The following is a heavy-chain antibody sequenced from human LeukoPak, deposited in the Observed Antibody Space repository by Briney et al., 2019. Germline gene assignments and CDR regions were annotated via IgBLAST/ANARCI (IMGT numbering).Heavy chain of an antibody. J-gene: IGHJ6*02. Sequence: PSETLSLTCAVYGGSISSSNWWSWVRQPPGKGLEWIGEIYHSGSTNYNPSLKSRVTISVDKSKNQFSLKLSSVPAADTAVYYCARVQRGYCSSTSCYAHYYYYGMDVWGQGTTVTVSS. V-gene: IGHV4-4*02. CDR2: IYHSGST. CDR1: GGSISSSNW. D-gene: IGHD2-2*01. CDR3: ARVQRGYCSSTSCYAHYYYYGMDV.